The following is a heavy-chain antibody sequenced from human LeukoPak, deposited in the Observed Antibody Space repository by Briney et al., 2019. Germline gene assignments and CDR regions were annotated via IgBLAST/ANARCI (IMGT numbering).Heavy chain of an antibody. CDR3: VRAHYGFYDY. CDR1: GFTFSRYW. V-gene: IGHV3-74*01. CDR2: INSDGSST. D-gene: IGHD3-16*01. Sequence: PGGSLRLSCAASGFTFSRYWMHWVREAPGKGLVWVSRINSDGSSTDYADSVKGRFTISRDNAKNTLYLQMNSLRAEDTAVYYCVRAHYGFYDYWGQGTLATVTS. J-gene: IGHJ4*02.